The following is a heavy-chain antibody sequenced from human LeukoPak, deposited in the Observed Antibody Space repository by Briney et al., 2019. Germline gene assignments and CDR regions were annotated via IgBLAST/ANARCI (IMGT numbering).Heavy chain of an antibody. CDR3: ARDESFYGSGRYY. J-gene: IGHJ4*02. D-gene: IGHD3-10*01. CDR2: IYSGGNT. Sequence: PGGSLRLSCAASGFTVSDNYMSWVRQAPGKGLEWVSVIYSGGNTYYADSVKGRFTISRDSSKNTLYLQMNSLRAEDTAVYYCARDESFYGSGRYYWGQGTLVTVSS. V-gene: IGHV3-53*01. CDR1: GFTVSDNY.